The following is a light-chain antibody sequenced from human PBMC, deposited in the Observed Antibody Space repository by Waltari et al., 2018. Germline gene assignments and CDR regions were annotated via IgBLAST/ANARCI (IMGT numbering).Light chain of an antibody. Sequence: SFDLTQPPSVSVSPGQTASITCSGHKWGAHYACWYHQKPGQSPVLVIYQDTKRPSAIPERFSGSKSGNTATLTISGTQAVDEADYYCQAWDSSTYVFGTGTKVTVL. V-gene: IGLV3-1*01. CDR3: QAWDSSTYV. CDR2: QDT. J-gene: IGLJ1*01. CDR1: KWGAHY.